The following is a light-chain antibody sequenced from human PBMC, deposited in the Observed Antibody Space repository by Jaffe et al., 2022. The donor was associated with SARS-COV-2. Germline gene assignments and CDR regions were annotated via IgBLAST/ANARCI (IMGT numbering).Light chain of an antibody. CDR1: SSDVGTYNA. V-gene: IGLV2-18*02. CDR2: EVR. CDR3: SSYTRSSTWV. Sequence: QSALTQPPSVSGSPGQSVTISCTGTSSDVGTYNAVSWYQQPPGTAPKLMIYEVRNRPSGVPDRFSGSKSGNTASLTISGLQAEDEADYFCSSYTRSSTWVFGGGTKLTVL. J-gene: IGLJ3*02.